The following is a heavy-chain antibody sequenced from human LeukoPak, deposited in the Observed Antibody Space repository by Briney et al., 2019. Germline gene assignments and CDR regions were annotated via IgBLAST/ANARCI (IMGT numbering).Heavy chain of an antibody. CDR2: IYSGGST. CDR1: GFTVSSNY. J-gene: IGHJ6*03. D-gene: IGHD3-10*01. CDR3: AKGVGGSANYYYMDV. Sequence: GGSLRLSCAASGFTVSSNYMSWVRQAPGKGLEWVSVIYSGGSTYYADSVKGRFTISRDNSKNALNLQMNSLRPEDTAVYYCAKGVGGSANYYYMDVRGKGTTVTVSS. V-gene: IGHV3-53*05.